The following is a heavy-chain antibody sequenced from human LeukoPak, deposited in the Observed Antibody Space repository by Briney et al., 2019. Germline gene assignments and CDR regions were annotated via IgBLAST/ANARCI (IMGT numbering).Heavy chain of an antibody. CDR1: GYSISSGYY. CDR2: IYHSGST. Sequence: SETPSLTCAVSGYSISSGYYWGWIRQPPGKGLEWIGNIYHSGSTYYNPSLKSRVTISVDTSKNQFSLKLNSVTAADTAVYYCARHSIAAGGRHWFDPWGQGTLVTVSS. V-gene: IGHV4-38-2*01. CDR3: ARHSIAAGGRHWFDP. D-gene: IGHD6-13*01. J-gene: IGHJ5*02.